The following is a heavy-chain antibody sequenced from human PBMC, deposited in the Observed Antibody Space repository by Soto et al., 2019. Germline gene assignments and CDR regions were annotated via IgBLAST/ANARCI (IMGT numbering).Heavy chain of an antibody. Sequence: PGESLKISCKGSGYSFTSYWIGWVRQMPGKGLEWMGIIYPGDSDTRYSPSFQGQVTISADKSTSTAYLQWSSLKASDTAMYYCARASGSGRNYSPADSWGQGTLVTVSS. V-gene: IGHV5-51*01. CDR2: IYPGDSDT. CDR3: ARASGSGRNYSPADS. J-gene: IGHJ4*02. CDR1: GYSFTSYW. D-gene: IGHD3-10*01.